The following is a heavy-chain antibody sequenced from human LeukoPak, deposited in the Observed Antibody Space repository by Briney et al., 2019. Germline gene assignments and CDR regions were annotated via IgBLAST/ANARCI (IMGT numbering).Heavy chain of an antibody. CDR3: TTDRGITTMSIFGY. V-gene: IGHV3-15*01. CDR2: IKSKTDGGTI. D-gene: IGHD1-20*01. CDR1: XFSFXXXX. J-gene: IGHJ4*02. Sequence: LSXXAXXFSFXXXXMTXXRQXPXXXXXXGGXIKSKTDGGTIDYAAPVKGRFTISRDDSKNTLYLQMNSLRTENTAVYYCTTDRGITTMSIFGYWGQGTLVTVSS.